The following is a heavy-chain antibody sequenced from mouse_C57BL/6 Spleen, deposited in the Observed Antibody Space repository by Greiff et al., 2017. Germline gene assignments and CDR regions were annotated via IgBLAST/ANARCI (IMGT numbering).Heavy chain of an antibody. J-gene: IGHJ2*01. Sequence: QVQLQQPGAELVKPGASVKLSCKASGYTFTSYWMQWVKQRPGQGLEWIGEIDPSDSYTNYNQKFKGKATLTVDTSSSTAYMQLSSLPSEDAAVYYCANSNSYFDYWGQGTTLTVSS. CDR2: IDPSDSYT. D-gene: IGHD2-5*01. V-gene: IGHV1-50*01. CDR1: GYTFTSYW. CDR3: ANSNSYFDY.